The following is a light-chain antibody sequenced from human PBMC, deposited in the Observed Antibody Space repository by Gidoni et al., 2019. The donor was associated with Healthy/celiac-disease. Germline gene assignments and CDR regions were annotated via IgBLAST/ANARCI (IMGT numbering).Light chain of an antibody. V-gene: IGKV2-28*01. CDR2: LGS. CDR3: MQALQTPLT. J-gene: IGKJ4*01. CDR1: QRLLHSNGYNS. Sequence: VMTQSPLSLPVTPGEPASISCRSSQRLLHSNGYNSLEWYLQKPGQSPQLLIYLGSNRASGVPSRFSGSGSGTDFTLTISSVEAEDFGVYYCMQALQTPLTFGGGTKVEIK.